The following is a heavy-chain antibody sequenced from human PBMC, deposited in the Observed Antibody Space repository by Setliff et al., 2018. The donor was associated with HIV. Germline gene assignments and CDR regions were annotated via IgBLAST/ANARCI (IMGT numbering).Heavy chain of an antibody. CDR3: ARYTGWTEYADRFDY. CDR2: ISYSGST. D-gene: IGHD2-8*02. V-gene: IGHV4-34*01. Sequence: NPSETLSLTCAVSGGSLSGYYWSWVRQAPGKGLEWIGEISYSGSTNYIPSLKSRVSISLDTSKNQFTLRLSSVTAADTAVYYCARYTGWTEYADRFDYWGQGILVTVSS. CDR1: GGSLSGYY. J-gene: IGHJ4*02.